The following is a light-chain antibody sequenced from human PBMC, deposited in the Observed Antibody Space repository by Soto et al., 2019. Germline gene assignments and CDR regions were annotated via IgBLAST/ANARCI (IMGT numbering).Light chain of an antibody. Sequence: QLVLTQSSSASASLGSSVKLTCTLSSGHSSYIIAWHQQQPGKAPRYLMKLEGSGSYNKGSGVPDRFSGSSSGADRYLTISNPQFGDEADYYCETWDSNTHTVFGGGTKVTVL. CDR3: ETWDSNTHTV. CDR1: SGHSSYI. CDR2: LEGSGSY. V-gene: IGLV4-60*02. J-gene: IGLJ3*02.